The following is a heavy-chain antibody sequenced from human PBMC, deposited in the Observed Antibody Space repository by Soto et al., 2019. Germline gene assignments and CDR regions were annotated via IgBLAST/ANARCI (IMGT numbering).Heavy chain of an antibody. CDR2: IYYSGST. J-gene: IGHJ4*02. D-gene: IGHD1-20*01. CDR3: ARHGITGTFPWSPFDY. CDR1: GDSISAYY. Sequence: PSESLSLTCTVSGDSISAYYWSWIRQPPGKGLEWIAYIYYSGSTNNNPSLRSRVTISVDTSKNQFSVRLTSVTAADTAVYYCARHGITGTFPWSPFDYWGQGTQVTVSS. V-gene: IGHV4-59*08.